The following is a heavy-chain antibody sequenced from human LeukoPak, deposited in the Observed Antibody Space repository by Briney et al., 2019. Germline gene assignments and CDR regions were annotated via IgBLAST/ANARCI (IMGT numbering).Heavy chain of an antibody. D-gene: IGHD2-8*02. J-gene: IGHJ3*02. CDR1: GGSFSGYY. Sequence: KPSETLSLTCAVYGGSFSGYYWSWIRQPPGKGLEWIGEINHSGSTNYNPSLKSRVTISVDTSKNQFSLKLSSVTAADTAVYCCAGRVPLWCRRYRWYRFAFDMWGERTMVTVLS. V-gene: IGHV4-34*01. CDR3: AGRVPLWCRRYRWYRFAFDM. CDR2: INHSGST.